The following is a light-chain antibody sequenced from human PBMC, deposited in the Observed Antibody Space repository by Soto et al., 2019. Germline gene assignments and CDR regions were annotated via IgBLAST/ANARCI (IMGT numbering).Light chain of an antibody. CDR1: QSVSSS. Sequence: EIVLPQSPGTLCLSPGERATLSCRASQSVSSSLAWYQQKPGQAPRLLIYGASNRAAGIPDRFSGSGSGTDFTLTISRLEPEDFAVYYCHQYGSSPWMFGQGTKVDIK. CDR2: GAS. J-gene: IGKJ1*01. V-gene: IGKV3-20*01. CDR3: HQYGSSPWM.